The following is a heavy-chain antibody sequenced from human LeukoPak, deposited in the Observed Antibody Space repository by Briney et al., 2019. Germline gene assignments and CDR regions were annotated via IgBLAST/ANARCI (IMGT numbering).Heavy chain of an antibody. Sequence: PGGSLRLSCAASGFTFSSYSMNWVRQAPGKGVEYFSAISRNGGSTYYANPVKGRFTISRDNSKNTLYLQMGSLRAEDMAVYYCARADCSSTSCYLGYWGQGTLVTVSS. CDR2: ISRNGGST. CDR3: ARADCSSTSCYLGY. V-gene: IGHV3-64*01. J-gene: IGHJ4*02. D-gene: IGHD2-2*01. CDR1: GFTFSSYS.